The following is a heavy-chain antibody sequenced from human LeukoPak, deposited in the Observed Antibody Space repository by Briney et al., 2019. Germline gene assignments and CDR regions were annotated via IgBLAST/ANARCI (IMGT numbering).Heavy chain of an antibody. CDR3: TTSGGGYGPYYFDY. V-gene: IGHV3-15*01. J-gene: IGHJ4*02. Sequence: KSGGSLRLSCAASGFTFSNAWMSWVRQAPGKGLEWVGRIKGKTDGGTTDYAAPVKGRFTISRDDSKNTLYLQMNSLKTEDTAVYYCTTSGGGYGPYYFDYWGQGTLVTVSS. CDR2: IKGKTDGGTT. CDR1: GFTFSNAW. D-gene: IGHD5-12*01.